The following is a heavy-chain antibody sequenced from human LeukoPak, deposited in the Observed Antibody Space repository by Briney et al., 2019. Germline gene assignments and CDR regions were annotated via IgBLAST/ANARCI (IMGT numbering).Heavy chain of an antibody. CDR1: GFTFDDYA. CDR3: AKDGNDILTGYYPC. Sequence: GGSLRLSCAASGFTFDDYAMHWFRQAPGKGLEWVSGISWNSGSIGYADSVKGRFTISRDNAKNSLYLQMNSLRAEDTALYYCAKDGNDILTGYYPCWGQGTLVTVSS. D-gene: IGHD3-9*01. J-gene: IGHJ4*02. CDR2: ISWNSGSI. V-gene: IGHV3-9*01.